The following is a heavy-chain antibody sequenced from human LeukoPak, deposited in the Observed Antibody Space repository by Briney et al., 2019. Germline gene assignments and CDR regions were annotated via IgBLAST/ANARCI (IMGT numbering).Heavy chain of an antibody. V-gene: IGHV1-69*13. CDR2: IIPIFGTA. D-gene: IGHD1-26*01. Sequence: ASVKVSCKASGGTFSNYAISWVRQAPGQGLEWMGGIIPIFGTANSAQKFQGRVTFTAGESTSTPSMELRSLTSEDTAVYYCAKERWEPPFYYYGMDVWGQGTTVIVSS. CDR1: GGTFSNYA. CDR3: AKERWEPPFYYYGMDV. J-gene: IGHJ6*02.